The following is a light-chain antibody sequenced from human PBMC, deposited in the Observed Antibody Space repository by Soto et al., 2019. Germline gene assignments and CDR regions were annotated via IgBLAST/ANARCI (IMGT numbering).Light chain of an antibody. CDR3: QSYDSSLSGYV. Sequence: QSVLTQPPSVSGAPGQRVTIPCTGSSSNIGAGSDVHWYQQVPGTAPKVLINNNNNRPSGVPDRFSGSKSGTSASLAITGLQSEDEADYYCQSYDSSLSGYVFGTGTKVTVL. CDR1: SSNIGAGSD. J-gene: IGLJ1*01. V-gene: IGLV1-40*01. CDR2: NNN.